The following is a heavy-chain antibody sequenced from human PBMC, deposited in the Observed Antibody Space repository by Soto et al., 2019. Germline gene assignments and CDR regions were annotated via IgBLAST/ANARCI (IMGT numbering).Heavy chain of an antibody. D-gene: IGHD7-27*01. CDR1: GFTFSSYW. CDR2: IKGDGSEK. CDR3: VRGQNWVFES. Sequence: EVQLVESGGGLVQPGGSLRLSCAASGFTFSSYWINWVRQAPGKGLEWVANIKGDGSEKSYVDSVKGRFTISRDNAKNSLYLQMSSLRAEDTAVYHCVRGQNWVFESWGQGTLVTVSS. V-gene: IGHV3-7*01. J-gene: IGHJ4*02.